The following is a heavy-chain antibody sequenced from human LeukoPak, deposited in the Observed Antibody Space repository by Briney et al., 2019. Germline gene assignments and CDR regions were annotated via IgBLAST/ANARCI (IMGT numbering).Heavy chain of an antibody. J-gene: IGHJ4*02. CDR2: INHSGST. Sequence: SETLSLTCAVYGGSFSGYYRSWIRQPPGKGLEWIGEINHSGSTNYNPSLKSRVTISVDTSKNQFSLKLSSVTAADTAVYYCARGVADFWSGYRASYFDYWGQGTLVTVSS. CDR1: GGSFSGYY. D-gene: IGHD3-3*01. V-gene: IGHV4-34*01. CDR3: ARGVADFWSGYRASYFDY.